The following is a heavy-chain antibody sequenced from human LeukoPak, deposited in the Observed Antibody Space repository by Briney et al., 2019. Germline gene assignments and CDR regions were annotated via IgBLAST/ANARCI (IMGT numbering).Heavy chain of an antibody. Sequence: SGGSLRLSCAASGVPFSSYWMHWVRQTPGKGLVWVSRINSGGGGTSYADSVKGRFTISRDSSRNTLFLHMNSLRAEDTAVYYCAKDLRARRDGYNLVDNFDYWGQGTLVTVSS. J-gene: IGHJ4*02. CDR2: INSGGGGT. CDR3: AKDLRARRDGYNLVDNFDY. D-gene: IGHD5-24*01. V-gene: IGHV3-74*01. CDR1: GVPFSSYW.